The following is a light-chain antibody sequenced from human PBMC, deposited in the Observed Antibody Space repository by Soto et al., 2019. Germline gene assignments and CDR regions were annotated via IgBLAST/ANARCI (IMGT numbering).Light chain of an antibody. J-gene: IGKJ5*01. Sequence: VLTHSPSTVALSPGERARLSCTASQSFRGLLAWYQQKPGQAPRLLIYDAYNRATGIPPRFSGSGSGTDFTLTISSLEPEASAVYYCQQRHMWPITFGQGTRLEIK. V-gene: IGKV3-11*01. CDR1: QSFRGL. CDR3: QQRHMWPIT. CDR2: DAY.